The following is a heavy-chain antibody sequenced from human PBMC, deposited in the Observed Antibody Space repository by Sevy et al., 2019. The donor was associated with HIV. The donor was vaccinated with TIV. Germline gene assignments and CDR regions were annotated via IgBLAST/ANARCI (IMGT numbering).Heavy chain of an antibody. Sequence: GGSLRLSCAASGFNVSSNYMNWVRQAPGKGLEWVSVIYSGTNTYHEDSVKGCFTIYRDTSKNTLYLQMNSLRAEDTAVYYCARDRITHYYDSSGYYTSGYGMDVWGQGTTVTVSS. D-gene: IGHD3-22*01. V-gene: IGHV3-53*01. CDR1: GFNVSSNY. CDR2: IYSGTNT. J-gene: IGHJ6*02. CDR3: ARDRITHYYDSSGYYTSGYGMDV.